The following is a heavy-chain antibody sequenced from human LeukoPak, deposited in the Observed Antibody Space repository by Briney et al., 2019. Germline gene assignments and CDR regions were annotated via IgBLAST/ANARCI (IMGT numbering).Heavy chain of an antibody. CDR1: GFRFTSYW. CDR2: IYPGDSDT. Sequence: GESLQISCQGSGFRFTSYWIAWVRQLHGKGLEWMGIIYPGDSDTRYSPSFQGQVTISAYKSITTAYLQWSSLKAADTAMYYCAGSNCSGGSCYSGGFDYWGQGTLVTVSS. J-gene: IGHJ4*02. V-gene: IGHV5-51*01. D-gene: IGHD2-15*01. CDR3: AGSNCSGGSCYSGGFDY.